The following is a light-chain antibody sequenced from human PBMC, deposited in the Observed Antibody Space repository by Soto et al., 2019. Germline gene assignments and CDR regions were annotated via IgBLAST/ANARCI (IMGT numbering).Light chain of an antibody. CDR3: CSYAGSRSYVV. CDR1: SSDVGSYNL. CDR2: EGS. J-gene: IGLJ2*01. V-gene: IGLV2-23*01. Sequence: QSVLTQPASVSGSPGQSITISCTGTSSDVGSYNLVSWYQQHPGKAPKLMIYEGSKRPSGVSNRFSGSKSGTTASLTISGLQAEDGADYYCCSYAGSRSYVVFGGGTKLAVL.